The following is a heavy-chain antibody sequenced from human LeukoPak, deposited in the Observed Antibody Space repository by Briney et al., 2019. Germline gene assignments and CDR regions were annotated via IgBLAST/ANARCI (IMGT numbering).Heavy chain of an antibody. CDR2: ISYDGSNK. V-gene: IGHV3-30*18. D-gene: IGHD5-18*01. Sequence: PGRSLRLSCAASGFTFSSYGTHWVRQAPGKGLEWVAVISYDGSNKYYADSVKGRFTISRDNSKNTLYLQMNSLRAEDTAVYYCAKDRGTWIQLWFFDYWGQGTLVTVSS. J-gene: IGHJ4*02. CDR3: AKDRGTWIQLWFFDY. CDR1: GFTFSSYG.